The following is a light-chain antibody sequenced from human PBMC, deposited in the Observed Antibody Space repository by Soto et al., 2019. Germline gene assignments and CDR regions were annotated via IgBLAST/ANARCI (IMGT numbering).Light chain of an antibody. J-gene: IGKJ4*01. V-gene: IGKV3-11*01. Sequence: EIVLTQSPATLSLSPGERATLSCRASQSVRSYLAWYQQKPGQAPRVLIYDTSNRATGIPARFSGSGSGTAFTLTISSLEPEDFAVYYCQQRNNWPLLTFGGGTRVEIK. CDR1: QSVRSY. CDR3: QQRNNWPLLT. CDR2: DTS.